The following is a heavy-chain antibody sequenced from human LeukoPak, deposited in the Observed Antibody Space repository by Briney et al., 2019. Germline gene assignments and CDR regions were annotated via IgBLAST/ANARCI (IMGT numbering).Heavy chain of an antibody. V-gene: IGHV3-53*01. CDR2: IYNDGRT. J-gene: IGHJ4*02. CDR1: GFIVNNKY. CDR3: ARSGEYYFDY. Sequence: GGSLRLSCAASGFIVNNKYMTWVRQAPGKGLEWVSLIYNDGRTYYADSVKGRCTISRDNSKNTLYLQMNSLRAEDTAVYYCARSGEYYFDYWGQGTLVTVSS.